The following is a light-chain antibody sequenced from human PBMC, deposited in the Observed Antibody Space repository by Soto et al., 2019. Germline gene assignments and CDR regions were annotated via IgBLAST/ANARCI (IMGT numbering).Light chain of an antibody. Sequence: QSVLTQPPSASGTPGQRITISCSGRTSNIGSNIVAWYQHLPGTAPKLLIYDNNQRPSGVPDRFFGSKSGTSASLAISGLQPDDESHYYCAAWDDRLTGLVFGGGTQLTVL. J-gene: IGLJ3*02. V-gene: IGLV1-44*01. CDR2: DNN. CDR3: AAWDDRLTGLV. CDR1: TSNIGSNI.